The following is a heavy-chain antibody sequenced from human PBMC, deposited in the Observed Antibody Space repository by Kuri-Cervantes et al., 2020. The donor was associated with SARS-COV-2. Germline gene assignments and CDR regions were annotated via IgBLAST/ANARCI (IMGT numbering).Heavy chain of an antibody. J-gene: IGHJ4*02. CDR2: ISHSGST. CDR3: ARVKSVVTPDIDY. CDR1: GFTFSDYY. D-gene: IGHD4-23*01. Sequence: ESLKISCAASGFTFSDYYMSWIRQPPGKGLEWIGEISHSGSTNYNPSLKSRVTISVDTSKNQFSLKLSSVTAADTAVYYCARVKSVVTPDIDYWGQGTLVTVSS. V-gene: IGHV4-34*01.